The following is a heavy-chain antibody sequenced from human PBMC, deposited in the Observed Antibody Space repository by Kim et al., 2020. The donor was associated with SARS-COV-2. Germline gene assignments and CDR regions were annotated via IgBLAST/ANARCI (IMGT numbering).Heavy chain of an antibody. CDR3: ARAGNGAPRYNWFDP. CDR1: GYTFTSYA. J-gene: IGHJ5*02. CDR2: INAGNGNT. D-gene: IGHD3-10*01. Sequence: ASVKVSCKASGYTFTSYAMHWGRQAPGQRLEWMGWINAGNGNTKYSQKFQGRVTITRVTSASTAYMELSSLRSEDTAVYYCARAGNGAPRYNWFDPWGQGTLVTVSS. V-gene: IGHV1-3*01.